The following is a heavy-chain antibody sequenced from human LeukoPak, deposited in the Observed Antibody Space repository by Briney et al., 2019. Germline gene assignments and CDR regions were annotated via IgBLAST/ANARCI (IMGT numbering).Heavy chain of an antibody. D-gene: IGHD5-24*01. J-gene: IGHJ5*02. CDR1: GGSVTGYF. V-gene: IGHV4-59*02. CDR3: ARELDGNGGWFDP. Sequence: PSETLSLTCTVSGGSVTGYFWSWIRQPPGKGLEWIGYMYYSGSTHYNPSLKSRVTISVDTSKNQFSLRLTSVTAANTAIYYCARELDGNGGWFDPWGQGTLVTVSS. CDR2: MYYSGST.